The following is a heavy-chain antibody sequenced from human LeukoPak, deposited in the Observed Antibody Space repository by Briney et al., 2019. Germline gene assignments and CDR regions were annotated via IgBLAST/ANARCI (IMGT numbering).Heavy chain of an antibody. J-gene: IGHJ4*02. CDR3: AREPYSSGWAERFDY. V-gene: IGHV3-30-3*01. D-gene: IGHD6-19*01. CDR1: GFTFSSYA. Sequence: GGSLRLSCAAPGFTFSSYAMHWVRQAPGKGLEWVAVISYDGSNKYYADSVKGRFTISRDNSKNTLYLQMNSLRAEDTAVYYCAREPYSSGWAERFDYWGQGTLVTVSS. CDR2: ISYDGSNK.